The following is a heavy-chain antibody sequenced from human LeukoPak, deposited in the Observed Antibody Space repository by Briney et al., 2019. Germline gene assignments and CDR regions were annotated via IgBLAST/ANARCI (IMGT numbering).Heavy chain of an antibody. J-gene: IGHJ4*02. V-gene: IGHV4-39*01. CDR3: ANGWGYGGPFDY. CDR1: GGSISSSSYY. CDR2: IYYSGST. Sequence: SGTLSPTCTVSGGSISSSSYYWGWIRQPPGKGLEWIGSIYYSGSTYYNPSLKSRVTISVDTSKNQFSLKLSSVTAADTAVYYCANGWGYGGPFDYWGQGTLVTVSS. D-gene: IGHD5-18*01.